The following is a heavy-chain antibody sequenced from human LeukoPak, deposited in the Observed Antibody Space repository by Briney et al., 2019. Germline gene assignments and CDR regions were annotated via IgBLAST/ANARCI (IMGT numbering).Heavy chain of an antibody. D-gene: IGHD3-9*01. CDR1: GFSFSSHA. J-gene: IGHJ4*02. V-gene: IGHV3-23*01. CDR3: AKGGAYDLLTGSDFDH. Sequence: GGSLRLSCAASGFSFSSHAMSWVRQAPGKGLEWVSSISGSGGSSAYADSVKGRFTISRDSSKNTLYLQMNSLRAEDTAVHYCAKGGAYDLLTGSDFDHWGQGTPVTVSS. CDR2: ISGSGGSS.